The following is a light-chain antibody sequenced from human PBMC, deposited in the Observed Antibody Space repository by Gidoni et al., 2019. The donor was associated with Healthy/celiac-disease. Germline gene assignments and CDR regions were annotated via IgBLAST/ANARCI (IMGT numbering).Light chain of an antibody. J-gene: IGLJ1*01. CDR1: SSDFGGYTY. Sequence: QSALTQPRPVSGSPGQSVTISCTGTSSDFGGYTYVSWYQQHPGKAPKLIIYDVSKRPSGVPDRFSGSKSGNTASLTISVLQYEDEADYYCCSYAGSYTFEVFGTGTKVTVL. CDR3: CSYAGSYTFEV. V-gene: IGLV2-11*01. CDR2: DVS.